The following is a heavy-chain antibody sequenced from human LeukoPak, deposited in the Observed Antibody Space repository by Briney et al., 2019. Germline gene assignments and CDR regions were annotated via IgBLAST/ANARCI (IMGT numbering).Heavy chain of an antibody. CDR2: IRYDGSNK. D-gene: IGHD1-1*01. J-gene: IGHJ4*02. CDR1: GFTFSTYG. CDR3: AKDKDPWKSTSISDFDY. Sequence: PGRSLRLSCAASGFTFSTYGMHWARQAPGKGLEWVAFIRYDGSNKYYADSVKGRFTISRDNSKNTLYLQMNSLRAEDTAVYFCAKDKDPWKSTSISDFDYWGQGTLVTVSS. V-gene: IGHV3-30*02.